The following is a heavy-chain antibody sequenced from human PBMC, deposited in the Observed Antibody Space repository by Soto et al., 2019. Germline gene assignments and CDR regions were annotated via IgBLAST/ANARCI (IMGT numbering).Heavy chain of an antibody. CDR1: EFTFTTYW. CDR2: IKEDGTEK. J-gene: IGHJ4*02. CDR3: ARAGSENEY. Sequence: EVQLVESGGGLVQPGGSLRLSCAVSEFTFTTYWMTWVRQAPGKGLEWVANIKEDGTEKNYLDSVGGRFSISRDNAKNSLFLQMNSLRAEDSAIYYCARAGSENEYWGQGTLVTVSS. D-gene: IGHD3-10*01. V-gene: IGHV3-7*05.